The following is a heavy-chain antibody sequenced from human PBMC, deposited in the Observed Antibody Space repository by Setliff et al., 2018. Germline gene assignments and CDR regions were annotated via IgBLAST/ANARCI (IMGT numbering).Heavy chain of an antibody. V-gene: IGHV1-2*02. J-gene: IGHJ4*02. CDR3: AREFPGGTKGFDY. Sequence: ASVKVSCKASGYTFTGYYMHWVRQAPGQGLEWVGRVNPSNGAIHYAQNFQGRVTMTRDTSTSIVYMELNSLRFEDTAVYYCAREFPGGTKGFDYWGQGTLVTV. CDR1: GYTFTGYY. D-gene: IGHD1-1*01. CDR2: VNPSNGAI.